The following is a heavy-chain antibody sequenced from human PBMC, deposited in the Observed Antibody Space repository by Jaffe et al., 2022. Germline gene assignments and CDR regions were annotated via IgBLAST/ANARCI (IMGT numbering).Heavy chain of an antibody. D-gene: IGHD6-13*01. CDR1: GYTFTSYD. CDR2: MNPNSGNT. CDR3: ARVSSGRHRWQQLVTTRLRYFDY. Sequence: QVQLVQSGAEVKKPGASVKVSCKASGYTFTSYDINWVRQATGQGLEWMGWMNPNSGNTGYAQKFQGRVTMTRNTSISTAYMELSSLRSEDTAVYYCARVSSGRHRWQQLVTTRLRYFDYWGQGTLVTVSS. V-gene: IGHV1-8*01. J-gene: IGHJ4*02.